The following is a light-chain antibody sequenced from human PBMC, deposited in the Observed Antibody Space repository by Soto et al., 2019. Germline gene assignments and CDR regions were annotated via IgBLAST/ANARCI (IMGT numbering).Light chain of an antibody. J-gene: IGKJ1*01. V-gene: IGKV1-5*03. CDR2: KAS. Sequence: QRRQSPATLCGAVGERVAIGGRRSHTISSWLAWYQQKRGKAPKLLIYKASTLKSGVPSRFSGSGHGTEFTLTLRTLQPDESAPPFCEAPRSSSTRIFREGTKVDIK. CDR1: HTISSW. CDR3: EAPRSSSTRI.